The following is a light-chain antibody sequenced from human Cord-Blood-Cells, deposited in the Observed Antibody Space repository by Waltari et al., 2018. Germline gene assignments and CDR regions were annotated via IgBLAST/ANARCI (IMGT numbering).Light chain of an antibody. V-gene: IGKV3-11*01. CDR1: QSASSY. CDR3: QRRSNWLT. J-gene: IGKJ4*01. CDR2: DAS. Sequence: EVVMTQSPATLPFTPGERATLSCRASQSASSYLAWYQQKPGQAPRLLIYDASNRAPGIPARFSGSGSGTDFTLTSSSLEPEDFAVYYCQRRSNWLTFGGGTKVEIK.